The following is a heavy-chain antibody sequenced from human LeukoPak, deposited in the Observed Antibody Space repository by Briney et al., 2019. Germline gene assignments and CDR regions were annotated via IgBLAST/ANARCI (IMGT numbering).Heavy chain of an antibody. V-gene: IGHV3-23*01. J-gene: IGHJ4*02. CDR3: AKNGYYYDSSGLFDC. D-gene: IGHD3-22*01. Sequence: RPGGPLRLSCAASGFTFSSYAMSWVRQAPGKGLEWVSAISASGGSAYYADSVKGRFTISRDNSKNTLYLQMNSLRAGDAAVYYCAKNGYYYDSSGLFDCWGQGTLVTVSS. CDR2: ISASGGSA. CDR1: GFTFSSYA.